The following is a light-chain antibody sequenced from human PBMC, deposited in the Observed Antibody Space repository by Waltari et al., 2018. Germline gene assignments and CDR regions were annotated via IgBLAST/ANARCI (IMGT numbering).Light chain of an antibody. V-gene: IGLV1-44*01. Sequence: QSVLTQPPSASGTPGQRVTISCSGSSSNIGSKSVNWYQQVSGAAPKLLIYSTNKRPSGVPDRFSGSKSGTSASLAISGLQSEYEAYYYCATWDDSLNGLFGGGTKLTVL. CDR3: ATWDDSLNGL. J-gene: IGLJ2*01. CDR2: STN. CDR1: SSNIGSKS.